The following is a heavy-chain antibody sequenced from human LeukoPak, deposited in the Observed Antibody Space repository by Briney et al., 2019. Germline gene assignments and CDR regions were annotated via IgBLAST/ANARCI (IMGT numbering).Heavy chain of an antibody. Sequence: PGGSLRLSCAASGFTFSSYAMSWVRQAPGKGLEWVSAISGSGGSTYYADSVKGRFTISRDNSKNTLYLQMNSLRAEDTAVYYCAKVEGSWNVFRPGSWFDPWGQGTLVAVSS. CDR2: ISGSGGST. J-gene: IGHJ5*02. CDR1: GFTFSSYA. V-gene: IGHV3-23*01. CDR3: AKVEGSWNVFRPGSWFDP. D-gene: IGHD1-1*01.